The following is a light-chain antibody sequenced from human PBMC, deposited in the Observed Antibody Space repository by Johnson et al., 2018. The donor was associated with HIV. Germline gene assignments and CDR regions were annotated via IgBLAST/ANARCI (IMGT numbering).Light chain of an antibody. Sequence: QSVLTQPPSVSAAPGQKVTISCSGGSSNIGSNYVSWYQQFPGAAPKLLIYENNKRPSGIPDRISGSKSGTSATLGITGLQTGDEADYYCGTWDSSLSAYVFGTGTKVTVL. CDR3: GTWDSSLSAYV. CDR2: ENN. J-gene: IGLJ1*01. CDR1: SSNIGSNY. V-gene: IGLV1-51*02.